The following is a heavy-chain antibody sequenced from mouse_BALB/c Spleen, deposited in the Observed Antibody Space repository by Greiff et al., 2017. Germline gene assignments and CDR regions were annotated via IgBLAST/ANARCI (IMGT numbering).Heavy chain of an antibody. Sequence: EVQGVESGGGLVQPGGSLKLSCAASGFTFSSYGMSWVRQTPDKRLELVATINSNGGSTYYPDSVKGRFTISRDNAKNTLYLQMSSLKSEDTAMYYCARDRPLYGNYGGGYAMDYWGQGTSVTVSS. CDR2: INSNGGST. D-gene: IGHD2-10*02. J-gene: IGHJ4*01. V-gene: IGHV5-6-3*01. CDR1: GFTFSSYG. CDR3: ARDRPLYGNYGGGYAMDY.